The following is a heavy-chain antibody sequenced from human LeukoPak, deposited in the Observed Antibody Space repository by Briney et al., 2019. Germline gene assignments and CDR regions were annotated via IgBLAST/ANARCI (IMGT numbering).Heavy chain of an antibody. CDR3: ARAIRNFWFDP. D-gene: IGHD4-11*01. Sequence: PSETLSLTCAVYGGSFSGYYWSWIRQPPGKGLEWIGEINHSGSTNYNPPLKSRVTISVDTSKNQFSLKLSSVTAADTAVYYCARAIRNFWFDPWGQGTLVTVSS. J-gene: IGHJ5*02. V-gene: IGHV4-34*01. CDR1: GGSFSGYY. CDR2: INHSGST.